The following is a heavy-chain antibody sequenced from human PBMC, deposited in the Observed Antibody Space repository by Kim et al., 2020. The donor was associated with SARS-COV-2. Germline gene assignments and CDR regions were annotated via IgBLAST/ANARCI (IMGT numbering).Heavy chain of an antibody. CDR2: INHSGST. J-gene: IGHJ5*02. D-gene: IGHD4-4*01. V-gene: IGHV4-34*01. CDR1: GGSFSGYY. CDR3: ARCTYLGFLVYSNGVFWFDP. Sequence: SETLSLTCAVYGGSFSGYYWSWIRQPPGKGLEWIGEINHSGSTNYNPSLKSRVTISVDTSQNQFSLKLSSVTAADAAVYYCARCTYLGFLVYSNGVFWFDPWGQGTLVTVSS.